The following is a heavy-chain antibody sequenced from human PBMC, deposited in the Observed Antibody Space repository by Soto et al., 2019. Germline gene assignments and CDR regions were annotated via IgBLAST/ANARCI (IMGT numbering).Heavy chain of an antibody. D-gene: IGHD2-2*01. CDR3: ARALAPAVVLEGYYYGMDV. J-gene: IGHJ6*02. Sequence: GASVKVSCKASGYTFTGYYMHWVRQAPGQGLEWMGWINPNSGGTNYAQKFQGRVTMTRDTSISTAYMELSRLRSDDTAVYYCARALAPAVVLEGYYYGMDVWGQGTTVTVSS. CDR2: INPNSGGT. V-gene: IGHV1-2*02. CDR1: GYTFTGYY.